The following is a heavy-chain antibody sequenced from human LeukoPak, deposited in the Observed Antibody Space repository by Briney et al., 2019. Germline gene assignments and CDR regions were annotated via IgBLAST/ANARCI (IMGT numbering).Heavy chain of an antibody. D-gene: IGHD3-22*01. Sequence: GGSLRLSCAASGFRFNTYWMSWVRQAPGKGLGWVANIKQDGNEKYYADSVKGRFTISRDNGKNSLDLQMNSLRAEDTAVYYCAREARVYYYDTSGYFDYWGRGTLVTVSS. V-gene: IGHV3-7*01. J-gene: IGHJ4*02. CDR3: AREARVYYYDTSGYFDY. CDR2: IKQDGNEK. CDR1: GFRFNTYW.